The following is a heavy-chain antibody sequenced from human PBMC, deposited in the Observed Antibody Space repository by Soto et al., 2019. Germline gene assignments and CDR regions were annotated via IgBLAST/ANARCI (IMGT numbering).Heavy chain of an antibody. V-gene: IGHV3-11*01. Sequence: PGGSLRLSCEASGFTFSDHYMSWIRQAPGKGLEWVSYIFRSETTIYYADSVRGRFTISRDNAKNSLYLQMNSLRAEDTAVYYCARGHYGLDVWGQGTTVTVSS. J-gene: IGHJ6*02. CDR1: GFTFSDHY. CDR3: ARGHYGLDV. CDR2: IFRSETTI.